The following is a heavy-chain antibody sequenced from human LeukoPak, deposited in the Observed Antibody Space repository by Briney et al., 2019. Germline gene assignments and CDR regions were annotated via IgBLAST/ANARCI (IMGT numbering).Heavy chain of an antibody. V-gene: IGHV4-4*07. Sequence: SETLSLTCNVSSGSLRSYYRCWIWQPAGEELDWIGRIFTSGSTHYNPSLKSRVTRAVDTSKHQFSLKRRTVAAADAAVYDCARFGYYDGSGYYFDYWGQGTLVTVSS. CDR2: IFTSGST. CDR1: SGSLRSYY. D-gene: IGHD3-22*01. J-gene: IGHJ4*02. CDR3: ARFGYYDGSGYYFDY.